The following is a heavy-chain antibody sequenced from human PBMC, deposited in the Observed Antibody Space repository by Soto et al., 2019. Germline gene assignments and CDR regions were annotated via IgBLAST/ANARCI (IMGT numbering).Heavy chain of an antibody. Sequence: EVQLLESGGGLVQPGGSLRLSCAASGFTFSSYAMSWVRQAPGKGLEWVSAISGSGGSTYYADSVKGRFTISRDNYKNTLYLQMNSLRAEDTAVYYCAKDNGPIDYYYGMDVWGQGTTVTVSS. V-gene: IGHV3-23*01. CDR1: GFTFSSYA. J-gene: IGHJ6*02. D-gene: IGHD3-22*01. CDR2: ISGSGGST. CDR3: AKDNGPIDYYYGMDV.